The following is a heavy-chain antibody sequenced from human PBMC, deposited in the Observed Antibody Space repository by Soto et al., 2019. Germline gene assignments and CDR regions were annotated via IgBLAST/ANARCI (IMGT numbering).Heavy chain of an antibody. CDR1: GYSFTSYW. Sequence: GESLKLSCKGSGYSFTSYWIGWVRQMPGKGLEWMGIIYPGDSDTRYSPSFQGQVTISADKSISTAYLQWSSLKASDTAMYYCARQFTGYYYDSSGNFDYWGQGTLVTVSS. V-gene: IGHV5-51*01. D-gene: IGHD3-22*01. J-gene: IGHJ4*02. CDR3: ARQFTGYYYDSSGNFDY. CDR2: IYPGDSDT.